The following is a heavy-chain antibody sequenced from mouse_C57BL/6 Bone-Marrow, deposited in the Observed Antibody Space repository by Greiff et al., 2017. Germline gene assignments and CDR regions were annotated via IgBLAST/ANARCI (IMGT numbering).Heavy chain of an antibody. CDR3: ARGVFSYWYFDV. CDR1: GYTFPSYG. Sequence: QVQLQQSGAELARPGASVKLSCKASGYTFPSYGISWVTQRTGQGLEWIGELYPRSGNTSYNEKFKGKATLTADKSSSISYMVLRSLTSDDSAVYFCARGVFSYWYFDVWGTGTTVTVSS. V-gene: IGHV1-81*01. J-gene: IGHJ1*03. CDR2: LYPRSGNT.